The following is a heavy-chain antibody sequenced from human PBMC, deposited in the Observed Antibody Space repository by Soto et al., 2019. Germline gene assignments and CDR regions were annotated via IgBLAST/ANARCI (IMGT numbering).Heavy chain of an antibody. J-gene: IGHJ6*02. CDR1: GGSISSSSYY. CDR2: IYYSGST. Sequence: QLQLQESGPGLVKPSETLSLTCTVSGGSISSSSYYWGWIRQPPGKGLEWIGSIYYSGSTYYNPSLKSRVTISVDTSKNQFSLKLSSVTAADTAVYYCARHPLIAVAGNNYYYYGMDVWGQGTTVTVSS. D-gene: IGHD6-19*01. CDR3: ARHPLIAVAGNNYYYYGMDV. V-gene: IGHV4-39*01.